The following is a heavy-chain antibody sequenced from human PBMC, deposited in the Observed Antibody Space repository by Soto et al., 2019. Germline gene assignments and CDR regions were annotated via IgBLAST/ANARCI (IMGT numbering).Heavy chain of an antibody. CDR3: ARAHGRYGSGSYSALDY. V-gene: IGHV4-39*01. J-gene: IGHJ4*02. D-gene: IGHD3-10*01. CDR1: GGSISSSSYY. Sequence: PSETLSLTCTVSGGSISSSSYYWGWIRQPPGKGLEWIGSIYYSGSTYYNSSLKSRVTISVDTSKNQFSLKLSSVTAADTAVYYCARAHGRYGSGSYSALDYWGQGTLVTVSS. CDR2: IYYSGST.